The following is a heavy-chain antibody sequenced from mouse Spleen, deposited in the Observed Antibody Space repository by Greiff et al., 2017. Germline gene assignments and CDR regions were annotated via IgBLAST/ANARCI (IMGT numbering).Heavy chain of an antibody. D-gene: IGHD1-1*01. CDR3: TIRYRGYFDV. Sequence: QVQLQQSGAELVRPGASVTLSCKASGYTFTDYEMHWVKQTPVHGLEWIGAIDPETGGTAYNQKFKGKAILTADKSSSTAYMELRSLTSEDSAVYYCTIRYRGYFDVWGTGTTVTVSS. CDR1: GYTFTDYE. J-gene: IGHJ1*03. CDR2: IDPETGGT. V-gene: IGHV1-15*01.